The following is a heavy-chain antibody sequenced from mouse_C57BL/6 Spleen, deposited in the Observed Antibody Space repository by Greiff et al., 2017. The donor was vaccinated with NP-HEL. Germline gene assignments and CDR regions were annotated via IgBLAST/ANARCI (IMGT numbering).Heavy chain of an antibody. V-gene: IGHV1-66*01. CDR1: GYSFTSYY. Sequence: VQLQQSGPELVKPGASVKISCKASGYSFTSYYIHWVKQRPGQGLEWIGWIYPGSGNTKYNEKFKGKAILTADTSSSTAYMQLSSLTSEDSAVYYCARSAVVEDAMDYWGQGTSVTVSS. CDR3: ARSAVVEDAMDY. CDR2: IYPGSGNT. J-gene: IGHJ4*01. D-gene: IGHD1-1*01.